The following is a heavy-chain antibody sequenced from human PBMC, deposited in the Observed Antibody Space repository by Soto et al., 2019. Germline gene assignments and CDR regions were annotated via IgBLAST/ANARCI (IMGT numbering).Heavy chain of an antibody. D-gene: IGHD6-13*01. J-gene: IGHJ6*02. V-gene: IGHV1-18*04. CDR3: ARDPXIAAAGTLTYDYYGMDV. CDR2: ISAYNGNT. Sequence: ASVKVSCKASGYTFTSYGISWVRQAPGQGLEWTGWISAYNGNTNYAQKLQGRVTMTTDTSTSTAYMELRSLRSDDTAVYYCARDPXIAAAGTLTYDYYGMDVWGQGTTVTVSS. CDR1: GYTFTSYG.